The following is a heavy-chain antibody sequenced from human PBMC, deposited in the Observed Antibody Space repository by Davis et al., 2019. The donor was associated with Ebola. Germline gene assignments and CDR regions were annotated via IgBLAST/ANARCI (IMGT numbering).Heavy chain of an antibody. Sequence: PSETLSLTCTVSGVSLSSSSYSWGWIRQSPGKGLEWIGSMYPSGGNYYNPSLESRVSISVDTSKDQVSLKLRSVTAADTALYYCVSSFWALFYIDNWGQGTPGTVSS. V-gene: IGHV4-39*07. CDR3: VSSFWALFYIDN. J-gene: IGHJ4*02. CDR2: MYPSGGN. CDR1: GVSLSSSSYS. D-gene: IGHD3-3*01.